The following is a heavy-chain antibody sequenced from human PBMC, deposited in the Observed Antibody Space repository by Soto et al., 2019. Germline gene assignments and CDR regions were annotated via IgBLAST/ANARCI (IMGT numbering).Heavy chain of an antibody. CDR2: IIPIFGTA. J-gene: IGHJ6*02. CDR3: AREVTGSSGWLRRDYYYGMDV. CDR1: GGTFSSYA. D-gene: IGHD6-19*01. Sequence: QVQLVQSGAEVKKPGSSVKVSCKASGGTFSSYAISWVRQAPGQGLEWMGGIIPIFGTANYAQKFQGRVTITADESTSTAYMELSSLRSEDTAVYYCAREVTGSSGWLRRDYYYGMDVWGQGTTVTVSS. V-gene: IGHV1-69*12.